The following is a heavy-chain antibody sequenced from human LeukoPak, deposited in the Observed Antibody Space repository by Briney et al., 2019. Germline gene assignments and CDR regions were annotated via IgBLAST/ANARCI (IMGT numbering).Heavy chain of an antibody. D-gene: IGHD5-12*01. CDR2: ISSSSSYI. J-gene: IGHJ4*02. CDR1: GFTXSSYX. V-gene: IGHV3-21*01. CDR3: ARDSGYSGYGFDY. Sequence: GFTXSSYXXXWVRQAPGKGLXWVSSISSSSSYIYYADSVKGRFTISRDNAKNSLYLQMNSLRAEDTAVYYCARDSGYSGYGFDYWGQGTLVTVSS.